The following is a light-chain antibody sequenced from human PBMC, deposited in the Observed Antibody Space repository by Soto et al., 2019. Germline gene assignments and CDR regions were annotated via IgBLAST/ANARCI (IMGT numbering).Light chain of an antibody. CDR2: DAS. J-gene: IGKJ1*01. Sequence: EIVLTQSPATLSLSPGERATLSCRASQSVDSYLAWYQQKPDQAPRLLIYDASNRATGFPARFSGSGSGTDFTLTISSLEPEDFATYYCQQRSDWPRTFGQGTKVETK. V-gene: IGKV3-11*01. CDR3: QQRSDWPRT. CDR1: QSVDSY.